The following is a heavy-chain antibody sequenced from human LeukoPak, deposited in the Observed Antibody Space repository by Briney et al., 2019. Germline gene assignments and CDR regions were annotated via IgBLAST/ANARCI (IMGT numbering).Heavy chain of an antibody. V-gene: IGHV4-31*03. D-gene: IGHD3-10*01. J-gene: IGHJ5*02. CDR3: ANYGAGTYRFDP. Sequence: PSETLSLTCTVSGGSISSSSYYWGWIRQPPGKGLEWIGYICYSGTTYYNPSLKSRVTISVDMSENQFSLKLSSVTAADTAVYYCANYGAGTYRFDPWGQGTLVTVSS. CDR2: ICYSGTT. CDR1: GGSISSSSYY.